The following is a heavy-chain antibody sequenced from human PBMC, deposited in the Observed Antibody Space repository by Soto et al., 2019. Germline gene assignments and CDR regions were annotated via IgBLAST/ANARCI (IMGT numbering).Heavy chain of an antibody. D-gene: IGHD3-16*01. CDR2: ISANNGNT. J-gene: IGHJ3*02. CDR3: GRDGGVTLYPRDAFHI. V-gene: IGHV1-18*01. CDR1: GYTFTTFG. Sequence: QVQLVQSGAEVKKPGASVTVSCKASGYTFTTFGMSWVRQAPGQGLEWLGWISANNGNTKYPQKPQGRVNKTTSNSTSTGYMGLRGLGSGDTGGVYCGRDGGVTLYPRDAFHIWGQGTMVTVSS.